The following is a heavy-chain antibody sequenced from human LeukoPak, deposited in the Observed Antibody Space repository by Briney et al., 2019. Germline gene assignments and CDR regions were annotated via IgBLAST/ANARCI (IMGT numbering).Heavy chain of an antibody. J-gene: IGHJ4*02. V-gene: IGHV1-18*01. Sequence: ASVKVSCKASGYTFISYGISWVRQAPGQGLEWMGWISAYNGNTNYAQKLQGRVTMTTDTSTSTAYMELRSLRSDDTAVYYCARAFYGDNHFDCWGQGTLVTVSS. CDR2: ISAYNGNT. CDR1: GYTFISYG. CDR3: ARAFYGDNHFDC. D-gene: IGHD4-17*01.